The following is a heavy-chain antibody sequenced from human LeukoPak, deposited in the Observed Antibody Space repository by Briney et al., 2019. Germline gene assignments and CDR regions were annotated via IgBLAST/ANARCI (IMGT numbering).Heavy chain of an antibody. Sequence: SQTLSLTCTVSGGSISSGSYYWSWIRQPAGKGLEWIGRIYTSGSTNYNPSLKSRVTISVDTSKNQFSLKLSSVTAADTAVHYCARQDIVVVVAATPDDYYYYMDVWGKGTTVTVSS. J-gene: IGHJ6*03. CDR1: GGSISSGSYY. V-gene: IGHV4-61*02. CDR3: ARQDIVVVVAATPDDYYYYMDV. D-gene: IGHD2-15*01. CDR2: IYTSGST.